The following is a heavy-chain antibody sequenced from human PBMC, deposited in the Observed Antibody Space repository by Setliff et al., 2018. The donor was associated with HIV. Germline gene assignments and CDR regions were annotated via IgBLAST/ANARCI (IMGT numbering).Heavy chain of an antibody. CDR3: ARGRNYDSSGYGDYYYYMDV. V-gene: IGHV1-18*01. CDR2: ISVYNGNT. Sequence: ASVKVSCKASGYTFISYGITWVRQAPGQGLEWMGWISVYNGNTKYAQKVQGRVTVTADESTSTAYMQLSSLRSDDTAVYYCARGRNYDSSGYGDYYYYMDVWGKGTTVTVSS. D-gene: IGHD3-22*01. J-gene: IGHJ6*03. CDR1: GYTFISYG.